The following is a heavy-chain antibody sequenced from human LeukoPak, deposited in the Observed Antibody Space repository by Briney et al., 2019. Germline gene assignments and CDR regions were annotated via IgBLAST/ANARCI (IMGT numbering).Heavy chain of an antibody. D-gene: IGHD6-13*01. J-gene: IGHJ4*02. CDR1: GGSLSSYY. CDR3: ARDAIAAADPPAQYYFDY. CDR2: IYYSGNT. Sequence: PSETLSLTCTVSGGSLSSYYWSWIRQPPGKGLEWIGYIYYSGNTNYNPSLKSRVTISVDTSKNQFSLKLSSVTAADTAVYYCARDAIAAADPPAQYYFDYWGQGTLVTVSS. V-gene: IGHV4-59*12.